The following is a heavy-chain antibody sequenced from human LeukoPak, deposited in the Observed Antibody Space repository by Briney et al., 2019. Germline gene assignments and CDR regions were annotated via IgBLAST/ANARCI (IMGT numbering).Heavy chain of an antibody. Sequence: SETLSLTCAVSGGSISSGGYSWSWVRQPPGEGLEWVGYIYHSGSTYYNPPLQSRVTISLDRSKNQFSLKLSSVTAADTAVYYCARGGGDFDYWGQGTLVTVSS. CDR3: ARGGGDFDY. V-gene: IGHV4-30-2*01. CDR2: IYHSGST. CDR1: GGSISSGGYS. J-gene: IGHJ4*02. D-gene: IGHD3-10*01.